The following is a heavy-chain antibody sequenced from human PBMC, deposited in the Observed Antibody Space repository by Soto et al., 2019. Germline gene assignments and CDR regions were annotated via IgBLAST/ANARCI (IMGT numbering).Heavy chain of an antibody. Sequence: PSETLSLSCTVSGGSISSGGYYWSWIRQHPGKGLEWIGYIYYSGSTYYNPSLKSRVTISVDTSKNQFSLKLTSVTAADTAVYYCATQVLSESSATAIDPLGQG. CDR3: ATQVLSESSATAIDP. D-gene: IGHD1-26*01. V-gene: IGHV4-31*03. CDR1: GGSISSGGYY. CDR2: IYYSGST. J-gene: IGHJ5*01.